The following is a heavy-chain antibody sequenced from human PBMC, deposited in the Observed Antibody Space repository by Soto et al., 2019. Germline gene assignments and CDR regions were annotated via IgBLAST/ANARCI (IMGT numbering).Heavy chain of an antibody. CDR2: IIPIFGTA. CDR3: ARDLLWDIVVVVAAKNQGYYYYYMDV. V-gene: IGHV1-69*05. CDR1: GGTFSSYA. J-gene: IGHJ6*03. Sequence: AASVKVSCKASGGTFSSYAISWVRQAPGQGLEWMGGIIPIFGTANYAQKFQGRVTITTDTSTSTAYMEPRGLRSDDTAVYYCARDLLWDIVVVVAAKNQGYYYYYMDVWGKGTTVTVSS. D-gene: IGHD2-15*01.